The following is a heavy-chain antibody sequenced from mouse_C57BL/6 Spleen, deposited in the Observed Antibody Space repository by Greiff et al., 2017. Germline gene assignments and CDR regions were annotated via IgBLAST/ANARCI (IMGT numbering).Heavy chain of an antibody. CDR1: GYTFTSYW. J-gene: IGHJ1*03. CDR3: ARSGYYGSSYWYFDV. D-gene: IGHD1-1*01. CDR2: INPSNGGT. V-gene: IGHV1-53*01. Sequence: QVQLQQPGTELVKPGASVKLSCKASGYTFTSYWMHWVKQRPGQGLEWIGNINPSNGGTNYNEKFKSKATLAVDKSSSTAYMQLSSLTSEDSAVYYCARSGYYGSSYWYFDVWGTGTTVTVSS.